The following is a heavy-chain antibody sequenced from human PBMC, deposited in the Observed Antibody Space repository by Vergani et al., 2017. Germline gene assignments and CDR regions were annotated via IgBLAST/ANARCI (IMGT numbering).Heavy chain of an antibody. CDR3: ARLSAYDILTGYYSRGYVDY. Sequence: QVQLVQSGSELKKPGASVKVSCKASGYTLSRYSIYWVRQAPGQGLEWMGWINTNTGNPAYAQGFRGRFVFSLDTSVNTAYLQINNLKSDDTAVYYCARLSAYDILTGYYSRGYVDYWGQGTLVTVSS. J-gene: IGHJ4*02. D-gene: IGHD3-9*01. V-gene: IGHV7-4-1*02. CDR1: GYTLSRYS. CDR2: INTNTGNP.